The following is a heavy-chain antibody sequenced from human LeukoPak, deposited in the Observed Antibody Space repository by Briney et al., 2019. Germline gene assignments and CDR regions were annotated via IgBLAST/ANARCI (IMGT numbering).Heavy chain of an antibody. CDR2: ISSSGSTI. Sequence: GGSLRLSCAASGFTFSDYYMSWIRQAPGKGLEWVSYISSSGSTIYYADSVKGRFTISRDNAKNSLCLQMNSLRAEDTAVYYCARDPGPIQLWLVSFDYWGQGTLVTVSS. V-gene: IGHV3-11*04. D-gene: IGHD5-18*01. CDR3: ARDPGPIQLWLVSFDY. J-gene: IGHJ4*02. CDR1: GFTFSDYY.